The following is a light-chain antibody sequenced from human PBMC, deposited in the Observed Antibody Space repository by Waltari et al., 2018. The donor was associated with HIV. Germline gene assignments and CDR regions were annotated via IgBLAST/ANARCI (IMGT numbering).Light chain of an antibody. CDR1: QNVISSY. CDR3: QQYVSSPHT. J-gene: IGKJ2*01. Sequence: ELVLTQSPGTLSLSPGERAPLSCRASQNVISSYLACYQQKPGQAPRLLSFGASSRATGIPDRFSGSGSGTDFTLTISRLEPEDFAVYYCQQYVSSPHTFGQGTKLEIK. CDR2: GAS. V-gene: IGKV3-20*01.